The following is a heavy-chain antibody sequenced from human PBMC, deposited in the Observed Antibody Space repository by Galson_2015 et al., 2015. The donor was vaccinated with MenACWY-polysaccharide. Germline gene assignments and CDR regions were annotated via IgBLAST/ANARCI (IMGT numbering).Heavy chain of an antibody. Sequence: SVKVSCKASGYTFTSYYMHWVRQAPGQGLEWMGIINPSGGSTSYAQKFQGRVTMTRDTSTSTVYMELSSLRSEDAAVYYCARGRRAVVPAVPFDIWGQGTMVTVSS. J-gene: IGHJ3*02. V-gene: IGHV1-46*01. CDR2: INPSGGST. D-gene: IGHD2-2*01. CDR1: GYTFTSYY. CDR3: ARGRRAVVPAVPFDI.